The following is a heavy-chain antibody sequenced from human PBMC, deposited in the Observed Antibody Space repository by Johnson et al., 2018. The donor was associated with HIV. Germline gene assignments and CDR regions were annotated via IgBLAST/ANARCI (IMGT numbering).Heavy chain of an antibody. CDR3: AREGTSEPLHRIYDYGDYPTFDI. CDR2: INQDGSEK. CDR1: GFSFSDYW. D-gene: IGHD4-17*01. Sequence: EQLVESEGGLVQPGGSLRLSCTASGFSFSDYWMTWVRQAPGKGLEWVANINQDGSEKYYVDSMKGRFTIYRDNPKNSLYLQINSLRAEDTAVYYCAREGTSEPLHRIYDYGDYPTFDIWGRGTMVTVSS. J-gene: IGHJ3*02. V-gene: IGHV3-7*01.